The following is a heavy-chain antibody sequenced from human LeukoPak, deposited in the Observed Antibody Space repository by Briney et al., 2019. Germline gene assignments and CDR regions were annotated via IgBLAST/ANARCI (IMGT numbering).Heavy chain of an antibody. CDR1: GFIVRNYW. V-gene: IGHV3-74*01. CDR3: ARDFACDRDY. Sequence: PAGGSLRLSCAASGFIVRNYWMHWVRQAPGKGLVWVARINQNGITTTYTDSVKGRFTISRDNAKKTLYLQMNSLRAEDTAVYYCARDFACDRDYWGQGTLVTVSS. J-gene: IGHJ4*02. D-gene: IGHD3-9*01. CDR2: INQNGITT.